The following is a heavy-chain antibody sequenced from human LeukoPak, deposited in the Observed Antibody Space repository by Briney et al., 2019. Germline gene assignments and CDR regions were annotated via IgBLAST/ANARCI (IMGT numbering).Heavy chain of an antibody. CDR3: AKGDSGSYEGALDY. V-gene: IGHV3-23*01. J-gene: IGHJ4*02. Sequence: GGSLRLSFAAPGFTFCSHAMSWGRQAPGEGLGGGSTINSIGGGTYYADSVKGLFTISRDTSKNALYLQMNSLRAEDTAVYYCAKGDSGSYEGALDYWGQGTLVTVSS. CDR2: INSIGGGT. D-gene: IGHD1-26*01. CDR1: GFTFCSHA.